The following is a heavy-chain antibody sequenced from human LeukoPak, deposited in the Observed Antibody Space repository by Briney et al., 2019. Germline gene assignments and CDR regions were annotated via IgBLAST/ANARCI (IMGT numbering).Heavy chain of an antibody. CDR2: IYYSGNT. Sequence: SETLSLTCTVSGGAISTYYSSWIRQPPGKGLEWFGYIYYSGNTNYNPSLKSRLTISVDTSKNQFSLRLSSGTASDTAVYFCARVGSGNFDYWGQGTLVTVSS. CDR1: GGAISTYY. V-gene: IGHV4-59*01. D-gene: IGHD1-26*01. J-gene: IGHJ4*02. CDR3: ARVGSGNFDY.